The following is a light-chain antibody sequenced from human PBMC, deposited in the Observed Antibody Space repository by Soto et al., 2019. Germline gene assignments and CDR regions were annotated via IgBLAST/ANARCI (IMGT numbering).Light chain of an antibody. CDR1: QSVSSK. CDR3: QQYNSWLWT. J-gene: IGKJ1*01. Sequence: EVVLKQSPATLSVSPGEGATLSCRASQSVSSKLAWYQQKPGQAPRLLIYGASTRATGIPARFSGSGSGTDFTLIISSLQSEDSAVYYCQQYNSWLWTFGQGTKVDIK. CDR2: GAS. V-gene: IGKV3-15*01.